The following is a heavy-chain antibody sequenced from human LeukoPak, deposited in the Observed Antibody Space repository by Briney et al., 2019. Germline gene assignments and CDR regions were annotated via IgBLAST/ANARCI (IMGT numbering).Heavy chain of an antibody. J-gene: IGHJ6*02. CDR3: AREDSGITMVRGVKYYYYYGMDV. CDR2: INHSGST. Sequence: PSETLSLTCAVYGGSFSGYYWSWIRQPPGKGLEWIGEINHSGSTYYNPSLKSRVTISVDSSKNQFSLKLTSVTAADTAVYYCAREDSGITMVRGVKYYYYYGMDVWGQGTTVTVSS. CDR1: GGSFSGYY. V-gene: IGHV4-34*01. D-gene: IGHD3-10*01.